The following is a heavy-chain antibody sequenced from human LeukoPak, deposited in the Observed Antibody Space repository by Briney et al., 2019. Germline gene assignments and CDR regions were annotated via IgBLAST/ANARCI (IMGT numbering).Heavy chain of an antibody. CDR1: GGSISSGSYY. J-gene: IGHJ4*02. D-gene: IGHD3-10*01. Sequence: SETLSLTCTVSGGSISSGSYYWSWIRQPAGKGLEWIGRIYTSGSTNYNPSLKSRVTISVDTSKNQFSLKLSSVTAADTAVYYCARGGGSSHPKYYYGSGSLFYFDYWGQGTLVTVSS. CDR3: ARGGGSSHPKYYYGSGSLFYFDY. V-gene: IGHV4-61*02. CDR2: IYTSGST.